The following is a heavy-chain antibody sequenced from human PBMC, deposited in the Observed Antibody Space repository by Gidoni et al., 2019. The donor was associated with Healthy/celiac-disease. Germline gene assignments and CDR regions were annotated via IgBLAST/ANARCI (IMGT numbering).Heavy chain of an antibody. CDR3: ASRYSSSWEDYYYGMDV. CDR2: IYYSGST. V-gene: IGHV4-39*01. CDR1: GGSISRSSYY. Sequence: QLQLQESGPGLVKPSETLSLTGAVSGGSISRSSYYCGWIRQPPGKGLEWIGSIYYSGSTYYNPSLKSRVTISVDTSKNQFSLKLSSVTAADTAVYYCASRYSSSWEDYYYGMDVWGQGTTVTVSS. D-gene: IGHD6-13*01. J-gene: IGHJ6*02.